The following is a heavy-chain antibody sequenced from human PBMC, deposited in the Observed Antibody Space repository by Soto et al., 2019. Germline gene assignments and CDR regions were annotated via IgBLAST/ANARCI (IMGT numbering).Heavy chain of an antibody. D-gene: IGHD2-15*01. CDR1: GFTFSSYG. J-gene: IGHJ6*02. CDR2: ISYDGSNK. Sequence: QVQLVESGGGLVQPGRSLRLSCAASGFTFSSYGMHWVRQAPGKGLEWVAVISYDGSNKYYADSVKGRFTISRDNSKNTLYLQMNSLRAEDTAVYYCAKRHRSVVTVYYYVMDVWGQGTTVTVSS. V-gene: IGHV3-30*18. CDR3: AKRHRSVVTVYYYVMDV.